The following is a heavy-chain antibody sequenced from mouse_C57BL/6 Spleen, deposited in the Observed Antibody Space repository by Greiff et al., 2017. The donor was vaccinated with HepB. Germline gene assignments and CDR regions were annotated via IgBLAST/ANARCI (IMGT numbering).Heavy chain of an antibody. V-gene: IGHV5-17*01. CDR1: GFTFSDYG. Sequence: EVQGVESGGGLVKPGGSLKLSCAASGFTFSDYGMHWVRQAPEKGLEWVAYISSGSSTIYYADTVKGRFTISRDNAKNTLFLQMTSLRSEDTAMYYCARNSYYYDHDGYYFDYWGQGTTLTVSS. D-gene: IGHD2-4*01. CDR3: ARNSYYYDHDGYYFDY. CDR2: ISSGSSTI. J-gene: IGHJ2*01.